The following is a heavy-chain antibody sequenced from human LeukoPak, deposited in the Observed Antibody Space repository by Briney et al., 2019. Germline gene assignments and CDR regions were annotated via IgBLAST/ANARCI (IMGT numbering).Heavy chain of an antibody. V-gene: IGHV1-69*05. Sequence: GSSVKVSCKASGGTFSSYAISWVRQAPGQGLEWMGRIIPIFGTASYAQKFQGRVTITTDESTSTAYMELGSLRSEDTAVYYCARERYYYDSSGNMIDYWGQGTLVTVS. D-gene: IGHD3-22*01. J-gene: IGHJ4*02. CDR1: GGTFSSYA. CDR3: ARERYYYDSSGNMIDY. CDR2: IIPIFGTA.